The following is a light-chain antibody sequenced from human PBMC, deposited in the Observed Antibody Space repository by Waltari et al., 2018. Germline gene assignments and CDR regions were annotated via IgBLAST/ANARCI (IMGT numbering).Light chain of an antibody. CDR3: QQYHSLPWT. CDR1: ESIGADY. Sequence: ENVLTQSPGTLSLSPGGRATLSCRASESIGADYLAWYQKKPGLAPRLLIYGASTRATGVPDRFRVSGSGTDFTLTISRLEPEDFAVYYCQQYHSLPWTFGQGTKVDIK. CDR2: GAS. J-gene: IGKJ1*01. V-gene: IGKV3-20*01.